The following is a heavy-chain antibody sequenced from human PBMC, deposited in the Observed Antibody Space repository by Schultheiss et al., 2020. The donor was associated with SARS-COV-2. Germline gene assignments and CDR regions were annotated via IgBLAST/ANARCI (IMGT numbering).Heavy chain of an antibody. CDR3: ARESKTSSSSNNNWFDP. J-gene: IGHJ5*02. V-gene: IGHV3-7*01. CDR2: IKQDGSEK. Sequence: GGSLRLSCAASGFTFISYAMTWVRQTPGKGLEWVANIKQDGSEKYYADSVKGRFTISRDNSKNTLHLQMNSLRAEDTAVYYCARESKTSSSSNNNWFDPWGQGTLVTVSS. D-gene: IGHD6-6*01. CDR1: GFTFISYA.